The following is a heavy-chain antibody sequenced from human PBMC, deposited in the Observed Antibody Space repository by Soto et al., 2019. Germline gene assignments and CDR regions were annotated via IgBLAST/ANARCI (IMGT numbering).Heavy chain of an antibody. CDR2: LWYDGSNK. CDR3: ARDLAFEDTAMVDYYGMDV. D-gene: IGHD5-18*01. J-gene: IGHJ6*01. Sequence: QVQLVESGGGVVQPGRSLRLSCAASGVTFSSYGMHWVRQAPGKGLEWVAVLWYDGSNKYYADSVKGRFTISRDNSKNTLYLQMNSLRAEDTAVYYCARDLAFEDTAMVDYYGMDVW. V-gene: IGHV3-33*01. CDR1: GVTFSSYG.